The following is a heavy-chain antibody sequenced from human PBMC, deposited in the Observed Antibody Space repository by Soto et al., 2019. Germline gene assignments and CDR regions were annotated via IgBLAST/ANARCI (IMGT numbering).Heavy chain of an antibody. D-gene: IGHD3-3*01. Sequence: QVQLQQWGAGLLKPSETLSLTCAVYGGSFSGYYWSWIRQPPGKGLEWIGEINHSGSTNYNPSLKSRVTISVDTSKNQFSLKLSSVTAADTAVYYCARAGGSIFGVATASWFDPWGQGTLVTVSS. CDR2: INHSGST. CDR3: ARAGGSIFGVATASWFDP. J-gene: IGHJ5*02. V-gene: IGHV4-34*01. CDR1: GGSFSGYY.